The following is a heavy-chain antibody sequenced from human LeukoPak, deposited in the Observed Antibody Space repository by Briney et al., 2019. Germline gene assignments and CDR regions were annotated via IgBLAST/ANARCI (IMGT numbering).Heavy chain of an antibody. CDR1: GFTFSSYS. Sequence: GSLRLSCAASGFTFSSYSMNWVRQAPGKGLEWVSYISSSTSTIYYADSVKGRFTISRDNAKNSLYLQMNSLRAEDTAVYYCARAGYSYADYWGQGTLVTVSS. D-gene: IGHD5-18*01. CDR2: ISSSTSTI. V-gene: IGHV3-48*01. CDR3: ARAGYSYADY. J-gene: IGHJ4*02.